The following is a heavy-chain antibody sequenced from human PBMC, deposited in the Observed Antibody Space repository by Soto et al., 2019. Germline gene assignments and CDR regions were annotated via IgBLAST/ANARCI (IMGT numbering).Heavy chain of an antibody. J-gene: IGHJ5*02. CDR3: ARIWNDRSWFDP. D-gene: IGHD1-1*01. CDR1: GYTFTSYG. V-gene: IGHV1-18*01. CDR2: ISAYNGNT. Sequence: ASVKVSCKASGYTFTSYGTSWVRQAPGQGLEWMGWISAYNGNTNYAQKLQGRVTMTTDTSTSTAYMELRSLRSDDTAVYYCARIWNDRSWFDPWGQGTLVTVSS.